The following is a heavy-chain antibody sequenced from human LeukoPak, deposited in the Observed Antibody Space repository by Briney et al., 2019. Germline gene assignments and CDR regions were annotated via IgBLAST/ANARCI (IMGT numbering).Heavy chain of an antibody. CDR3: ARGAAGGSGGIDY. CDR1: GFIVSSNH. D-gene: IGHD6-13*01. Sequence: GGSLRLSCAASGFIVSSNHMSWVRQAPGKGLEWVSIIYSGADTYYADSVEGRFTVSRDNSKNTVYLQMNTLRAEDTAVYYCARGAAGGSGGIDYWGQGTLVTVS. J-gene: IGHJ4*02. CDR2: IYSGADT. V-gene: IGHV3-53*01.